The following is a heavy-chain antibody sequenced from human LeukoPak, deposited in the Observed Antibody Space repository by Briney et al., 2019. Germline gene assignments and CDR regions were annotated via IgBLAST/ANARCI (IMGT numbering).Heavy chain of an antibody. V-gene: IGHV3-74*01. CDR1: GFTFSSYW. J-gene: IGHJ4*02. Sequence: VGSLRLSCAASGFTFSSYWMHWVRQAPGKGLVWVSRINNDGSGTTYADSVKGRFTISRDNAKNTLYLQMNSLRAEDTAVYYCVRMIRGYWGQGTLVTVSS. CDR3: VRMIRGY. D-gene: IGHD3-10*01. CDR2: INNDGSGT.